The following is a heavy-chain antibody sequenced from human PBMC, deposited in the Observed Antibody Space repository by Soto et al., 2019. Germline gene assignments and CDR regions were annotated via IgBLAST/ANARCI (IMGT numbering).Heavy chain of an antibody. CDR1: GGSISSGGYY. CDR3: ARDKDPRAYYYYGMDV. J-gene: IGHJ6*02. V-gene: IGHV4-31*03. Sequence: SETLSLTCTVSGGSISSGGYYWSWIRQHPGKGLEWIGYIYYSGSTYYNPSLKSRVTISVDTSKNQFSLKLSSVTAADTAVYYCARDKDPRAYYYYGMDVWGQGTTVTVSS. CDR2: IYYSGST.